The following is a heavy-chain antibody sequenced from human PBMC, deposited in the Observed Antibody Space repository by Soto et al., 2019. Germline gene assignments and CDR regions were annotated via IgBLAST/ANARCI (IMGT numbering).Heavy chain of an antibody. Sequence: SETLSLTCAVYGGSFSGYYWSWIRQPPGKGLEWIGEINHSGSTNYNPSLKSRVTISVDTSKNQFSLKLSSVTAADTAVYYCARGIYCSSTSCHGYCDYWGQGTLVPVSS. CDR1: GGSFSGYY. D-gene: IGHD2-2*01. CDR2: INHSGST. V-gene: IGHV4-34*01. J-gene: IGHJ4*02. CDR3: ARGIYCSSTSCHGYCDY.